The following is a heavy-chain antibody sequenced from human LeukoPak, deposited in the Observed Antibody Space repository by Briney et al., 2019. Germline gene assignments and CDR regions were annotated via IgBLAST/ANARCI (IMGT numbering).Heavy chain of an antibody. V-gene: IGHV3-30*18. CDR2: ISYDGSNK. CDR3: AKLGYSGYDPKDY. CDR1: GFTFSSYG. J-gene: IGHJ4*02. Sequence: GGSLRLSCAASGFTFSSYGMHWVRQAPGKGLEWVAVISYDGSNKYYADSVKGRFTISRDNSKNTLYLQMNSLRAEDTAVYYCAKLGYSGYDPKDYWGQGTLVTVSS. D-gene: IGHD5-12*01.